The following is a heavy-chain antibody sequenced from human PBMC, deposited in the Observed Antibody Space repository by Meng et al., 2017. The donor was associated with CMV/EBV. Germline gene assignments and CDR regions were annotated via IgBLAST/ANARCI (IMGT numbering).Heavy chain of an antibody. CDR2: IYYSGST. J-gene: IGHJ4*02. Sequence: SETLSLTCTVSGGSISSGSYYWGWIRQPPGKGLEWIGSIYYSGSTYYNPSLKSRVTISVDTSKNQFSLKLSSVTAADTAVYYCARDLDSKEQLVYFDYWGQGTLVTVSS. CDR1: GGSISSGSYY. D-gene: IGHD6-6*01. V-gene: IGHV4-39*07. CDR3: ARDLDSKEQLVYFDY.